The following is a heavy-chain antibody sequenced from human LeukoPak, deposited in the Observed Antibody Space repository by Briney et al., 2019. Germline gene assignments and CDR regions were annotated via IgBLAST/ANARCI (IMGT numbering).Heavy chain of an antibody. D-gene: IGHD6-19*01. V-gene: IGHV3-21*01. CDR1: GFTFSSYS. J-gene: IGHJ5*02. CDR3: ARDGLAMAGIEVDP. CDR2: ISSSSSYI. Sequence: GGSLRLSCVASGFTFSSYSMNWVRQAPGKGLEWVSSISSSSSYIYYADSVKGRFTISRDNAKNSLYLQMNSLRAEDTAVYYCARDGLAMAGIEVDPWGQGTLVTVSS.